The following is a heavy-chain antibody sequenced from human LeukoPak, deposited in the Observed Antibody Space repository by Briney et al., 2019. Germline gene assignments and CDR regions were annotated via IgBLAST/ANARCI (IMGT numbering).Heavy chain of an antibody. V-gene: IGHV1-46*01. CDR2: INPSGSST. CDR3: ARDSLGTSTADY. D-gene: IGHD6-6*01. J-gene: IGHJ4*02. Sequence: EASVKVSCKASGYTFTSYYMHWVRQAPGQGLEWMAIINPSGSSTNFAQTVQGRVTMTRDTSTSTVYMELSSLRSEDTAVYYCARDSLGTSTADYWGQGTLVTVSS. CDR1: GYTFTSYY.